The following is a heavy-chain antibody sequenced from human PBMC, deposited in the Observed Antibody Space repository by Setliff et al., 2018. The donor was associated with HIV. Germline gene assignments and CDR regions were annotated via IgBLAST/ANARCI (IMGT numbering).Heavy chain of an antibody. D-gene: IGHD3-16*01. CDR1: GGSISSGGYY. J-gene: IGHJ3*02. Sequence: ETLSLTCTVSGGSISSGGYYWSWIRQHPGKGLEWIGNIYYSGSTYYNPSLKTRVTISVYTSKNQFSLKLRSVTAADTAVYYWARSYASDWVAAFDIWGQGTMVTVSS. CDR3: ARSYASDWVAAFDI. CDR2: IYYSGST. V-gene: IGHV4-39*01.